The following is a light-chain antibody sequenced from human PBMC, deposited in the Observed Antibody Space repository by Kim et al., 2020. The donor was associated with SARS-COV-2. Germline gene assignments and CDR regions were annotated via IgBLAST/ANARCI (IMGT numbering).Light chain of an antibody. J-gene: IGKJ4*01. Sequence: DIQMTQSPSTLSASVGDRVTITCRASQSISGDLAWYQQKPGKVPNFLIYQASSLKSGVPSRFSGSGSGTEFTLTISSLQPDDSATYYCQHYNTYPLTFGGGTQVDI. V-gene: IGKV1-5*03. CDR1: QSISGD. CDR2: QAS. CDR3: QHYNTYPLT.